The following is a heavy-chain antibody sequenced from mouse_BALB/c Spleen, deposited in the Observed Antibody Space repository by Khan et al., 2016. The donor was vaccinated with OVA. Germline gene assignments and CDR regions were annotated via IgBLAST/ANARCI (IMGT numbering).Heavy chain of an antibody. D-gene: IGHD2-14*01. V-gene: IGHV1-26*01. CDR2: VNPNTGNT. CDR3: ARGYDFFAY. J-gene: IGHJ3*01. CDR1: GYSFTGYY. Sequence: VQQQQSGPDLVKPGASVKMSCKASGYSFTGYYMHWVKQSHGKSLECIGRVNPNTGNTNYNQKFKGKAILIVDTSSSTAYMELRSLTSEDSAVYYWARGYDFFAYWGQGTLVTVS.